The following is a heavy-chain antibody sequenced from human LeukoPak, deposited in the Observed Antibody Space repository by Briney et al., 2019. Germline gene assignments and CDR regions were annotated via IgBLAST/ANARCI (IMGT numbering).Heavy chain of an antibody. CDR2: ISGSGGST. CDR1: GFTFSSYA. CDR3: ATDGREGGNWFDP. Sequence: GGSLRLSCAASGFTFSSYAMSWVRQAPGKGLEWVSAISGSGGSTHYADSVKGRFTISRDNSKNTLYLQMNSLRAEDTAVYYCATDGREGGNWFDPWGQGTLVTVSS. J-gene: IGHJ5*02. V-gene: IGHV3-23*01. D-gene: IGHD2-8*01.